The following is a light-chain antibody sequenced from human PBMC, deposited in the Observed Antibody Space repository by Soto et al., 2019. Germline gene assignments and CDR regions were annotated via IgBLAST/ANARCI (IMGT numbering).Light chain of an antibody. CDR2: EVS. Sequence: QYALTQPASVSGSPGQSITISCTGTSSDVGGYNYVSWYQQHPGKAPKLMIYEVSNRPSGVSNRFSGSKSGNTASLTISGLQAEDEADYHCSSYTSTTTLLFGTGTKLTVL. CDR3: SSYTSTTTLL. CDR1: SSDVGGYNY. V-gene: IGLV2-14*01. J-gene: IGLJ1*01.